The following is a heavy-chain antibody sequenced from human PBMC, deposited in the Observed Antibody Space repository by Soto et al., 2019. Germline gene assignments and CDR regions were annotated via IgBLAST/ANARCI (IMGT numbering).Heavy chain of an antibody. CDR1: CGSISNNY. Sequence: SETLYLTCTVSCGSISNNYWSWIRQPPGKGLEWIGYIHYSGSTNYNPSLKSRVTISVDTSAGTVYMQLSSLTSEDTAVYYCARDDSGFSGSHYIDYFNYWGQGALVTVSS. D-gene: IGHD1-26*01. V-gene: IGHV4-59*01. CDR3: ARDDSGFSGSHYIDYFNY. J-gene: IGHJ4*02. CDR2: IHYSGST.